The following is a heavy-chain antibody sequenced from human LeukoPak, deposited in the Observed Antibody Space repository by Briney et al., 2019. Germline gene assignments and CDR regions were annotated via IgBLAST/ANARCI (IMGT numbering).Heavy chain of an antibody. D-gene: IGHD5-12*01. CDR3: ASQLDSGYEGDY. CDR2: IWYDGSNK. Sequence: GGSLRLSCAASGFTFSSYGMHWVRQAPGKGLEWVAVIWYDGSNKYYADSVRGRFTISRDNSKNTLYLQMNSLRAEDTAVYYCASQLDSGYEGDYWGQGTLVTVSS. V-gene: IGHV3-33*01. J-gene: IGHJ4*02. CDR1: GFTFSSYG.